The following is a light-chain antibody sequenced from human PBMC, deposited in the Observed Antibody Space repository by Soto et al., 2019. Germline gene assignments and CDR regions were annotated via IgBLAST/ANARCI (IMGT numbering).Light chain of an antibody. CDR3: QQYNTGPRT. CDR2: GAS. CDR1: QSVSSN. J-gene: IGKJ1*01. V-gene: IGKV3D-15*01. Sequence: EIVLTQSPATLSLSPGERATLSCRASQSVSSNLTWYQQKPGQAPRLLIYGASNRASGIPDRFSGSGSGTEFTLTITSLQSEDFAIYYCQQYNTGPRTFGQGTKVDIK.